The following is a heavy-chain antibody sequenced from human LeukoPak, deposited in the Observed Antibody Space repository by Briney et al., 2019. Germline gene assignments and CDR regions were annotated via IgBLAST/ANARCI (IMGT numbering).Heavy chain of an antibody. CDR3: ARETKRFGELLGGWQYYFDY. J-gene: IGHJ4*02. D-gene: IGHD3-10*01. Sequence: ASVKVSCKASGYTFTSYYMHWVRQAPGQGLEWMGIINPSGGSTSYAQKFQGRVTMTRDTSTSTVYMELSSLRAEDTAVYYCARETKRFGELLGGWQYYFDYWGQGTLVTVSS. V-gene: IGHV1-46*01. CDR2: INPSGGST. CDR1: GYTFTSYY.